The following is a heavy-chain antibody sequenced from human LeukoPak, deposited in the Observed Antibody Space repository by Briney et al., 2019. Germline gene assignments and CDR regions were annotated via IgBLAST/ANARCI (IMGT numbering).Heavy chain of an antibody. CDR1: GGSISSYY. J-gene: IGHJ4*02. D-gene: IGHD2-2*01. CDR3: ARRCSSASCSFDY. CDR2: VYYTGST. V-gene: IGHV4-59*08. Sequence: SETLSLTCTVSGGSISSYYWSWIRQPPGKGLEWIGYVYYTGSTNYNPSLKSRVTISVDTSTNQFSLKLSSVTAADTAVYYCARRCSSASCSFDYWGQGTLVTVSS.